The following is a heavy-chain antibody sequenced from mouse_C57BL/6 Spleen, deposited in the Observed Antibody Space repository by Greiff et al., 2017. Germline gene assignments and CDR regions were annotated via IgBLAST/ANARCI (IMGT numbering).Heavy chain of an antibody. CDR1: GYAFSSSW. D-gene: IGHD1-1*01. CDR3: ATYYYGSRGYYFDY. J-gene: IGHJ2*01. Sequence: LKQSGASVKISCKASGYAFSSSWMNWVKQRPGKGLEWIGRIYPGDGDTNYNGKFKGKATLTADKSSSTAYMQLSSLTSEDSAVYFCATYYYGSRGYYFDYWGQGTTLTVSS. V-gene: IGHV1-82*01. CDR2: IYPGDGDT.